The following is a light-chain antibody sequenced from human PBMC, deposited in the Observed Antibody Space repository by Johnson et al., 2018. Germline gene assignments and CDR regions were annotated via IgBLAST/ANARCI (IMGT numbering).Light chain of an antibody. V-gene: IGLV1-51*02. Sequence: QSVLTQPPSVSAAPGQKVTISCSGSSSNIGNNYVSWYQQLPGTAPKLLIYENNKRPSGIPDRFSGSKSGTSATLGITGLQTGDEADYYCGTWDSSLSAGNGFGTVTKGTVL. CDR1: SSNIGNNY. CDR2: ENN. CDR3: GTWDSSLSAGNG. J-gene: IGLJ1*01.